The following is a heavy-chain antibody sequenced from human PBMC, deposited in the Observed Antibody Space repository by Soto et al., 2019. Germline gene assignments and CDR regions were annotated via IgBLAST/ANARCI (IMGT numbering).Heavy chain of an antibody. CDR3: ASSSPFHY. J-gene: IGHJ4*02. D-gene: IGHD6-6*01. Sequence: SETLSLTCSVSSASLSSSTYYWSWIRQPPGRGPEWIGSIYYSGNAYYKPSLKSRVSISIDTSRNQFSLKLTSVTAADTGVYYCASSSPFHYWGPGILVTVSS. CDR2: IYYSGNA. CDR1: SASLSSSTYY. V-gene: IGHV4-39*01.